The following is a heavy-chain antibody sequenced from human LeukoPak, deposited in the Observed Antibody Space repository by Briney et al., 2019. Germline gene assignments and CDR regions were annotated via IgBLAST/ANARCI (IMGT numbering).Heavy chain of an antibody. CDR1: VGSISSSSYS. Sequence: SETLFLTCTVSVGSISSSSYSSGWIRQPPGKGLEWIGSIYYSGSTYYHPSLKSRVTISVDTSKNQFSLKLSSVTAADTAVYYCARHPLLWFGELQMDVWGQGTTVTVSS. J-gene: IGHJ6*02. CDR2: IYYSGST. CDR3: ARHPLLWFGELQMDV. V-gene: IGHV4-39*01. D-gene: IGHD3-10*01.